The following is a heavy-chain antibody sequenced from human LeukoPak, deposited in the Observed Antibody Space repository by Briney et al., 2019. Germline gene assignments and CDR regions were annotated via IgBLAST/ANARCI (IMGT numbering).Heavy chain of an antibody. Sequence: GGSLRLSCAASGFTFSSYWMHWVRQAPGKGLVWVSRINGDGSSTSYADSVKGRFTISRDNAKNTLYLQMNSLRAEDTAVYYRARGYSSSYRIDYWGQGTLVTVSS. CDR2: INGDGSST. CDR3: ARGYSSSYRIDY. D-gene: IGHD6-6*01. CDR1: GFTFSSYW. J-gene: IGHJ4*02. V-gene: IGHV3-74*01.